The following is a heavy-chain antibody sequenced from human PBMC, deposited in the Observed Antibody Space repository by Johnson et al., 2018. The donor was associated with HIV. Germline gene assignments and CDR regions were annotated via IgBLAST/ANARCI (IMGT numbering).Heavy chain of an antibody. Sequence: VRLVESGGGLVQPGGSLRLSCAASGFTVSSNYMSWVRQAPGKGLEWVSVIYSGGSTYYADSVKGRFTISRDNSKNTLYLQMNSLRDEDTAVYYCARSGNRQWLVRGAFDIWGQGTMVTVSS. V-gene: IGHV3-66*01. CDR3: ARSGNRQWLVRGAFDI. CDR2: IYSGGST. D-gene: IGHD6-19*01. CDR1: GFTVSSNY. J-gene: IGHJ3*02.